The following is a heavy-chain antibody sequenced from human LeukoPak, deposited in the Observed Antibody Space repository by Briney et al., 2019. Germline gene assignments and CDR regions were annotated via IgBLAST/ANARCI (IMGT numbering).Heavy chain of an antibody. CDR2: IYPGDSYT. J-gene: IGHJ4*02. D-gene: IGHD3-22*01. V-gene: IGHV5-51*01. CDR1: GYSFTSYW. Sequence: GEALKISCKGSGYSFTSYWIGWARQMPGKGLGGMGIIYPGDSYTRYSPSFQGQVTISADQSIGTAYLQWSSLKDSDTAMYYCARRTKVVVTGLWVYSFDYWGQGTLVTVST. CDR3: ARRTKVVVTGLWVYSFDY.